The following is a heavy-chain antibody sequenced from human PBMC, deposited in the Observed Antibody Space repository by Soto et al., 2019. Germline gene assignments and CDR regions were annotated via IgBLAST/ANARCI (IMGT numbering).Heavy chain of an antibody. Sequence: QVQLVQSGPEVKKPGASVNVSCQASGYTFSNFGLSWVRQAPGQGLEWMGWIGAFNGLTNYARKLQGRVSMSTDRSTTTAYMELRSLTSDDTAVYYCARSDPFYDSTSYPLDYWGQGTLVTVSS. D-gene: IGHD3-22*01. J-gene: IGHJ4*02. CDR2: IGAFNGLT. CDR3: ARSDPFYDSTSYPLDY. CDR1: GYTFSNFG. V-gene: IGHV1-18*01.